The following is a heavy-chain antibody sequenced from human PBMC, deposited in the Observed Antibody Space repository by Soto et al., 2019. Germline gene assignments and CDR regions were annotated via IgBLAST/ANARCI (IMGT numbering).Heavy chain of an antibody. Sequence: ASVKVSCKASGYTFTSYYMHWVRQAPGQGLEWMGIINPSGGSTSYAQKFQGRVNMTRDTSTSTVYMELSSLPSEDTAAYYCGRGGGNYAHECWGQGTLVTVYS. J-gene: IGHJ4*02. D-gene: IGHD2-2*01. CDR1: GYTFTSYY. V-gene: IGHV1-46*01. CDR2: INPSGGST. CDR3: GRGGGNYAHEC.